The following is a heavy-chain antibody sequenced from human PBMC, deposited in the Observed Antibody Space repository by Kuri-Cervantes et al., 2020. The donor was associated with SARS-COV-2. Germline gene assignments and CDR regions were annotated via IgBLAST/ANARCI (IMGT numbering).Heavy chain of an antibody. CDR3: TTEDSSGWYNWFDP. J-gene: IGHJ5*02. CDR2: VRGKANNYAT. Sequence: GESLKISCEVSGFLFSASAIHWVRQGSGKGLEWVGRVRGKANNYATAYAASVKGRFTISRDDSKNTLYLQMNSLKTEDTAVYYCTTEDSSGWYNWFDPWGQGTLVTVSS. CDR1: GFLFSASA. V-gene: IGHV3-73*01. D-gene: IGHD6-19*01.